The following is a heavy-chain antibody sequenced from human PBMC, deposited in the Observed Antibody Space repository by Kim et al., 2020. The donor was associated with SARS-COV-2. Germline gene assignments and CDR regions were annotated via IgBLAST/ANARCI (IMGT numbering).Heavy chain of an antibody. V-gene: IGHV3-43*02. CDR1: GFSFHDYA. D-gene: IGHD6-6*01. J-gene: IGHJ6*01. Sequence: GGSLRLSCAASGFSFHDYAVHWVRQAPGKGLEWVSLISADDDGAFYADSVQGRFTISRDNSQNSVYLQMNSLRTDDTALYYCVNDRDATSPAYYYYAMDV. CDR3: VNDRDATSPAYYYYAMDV. CDR2: ISADDDGA.